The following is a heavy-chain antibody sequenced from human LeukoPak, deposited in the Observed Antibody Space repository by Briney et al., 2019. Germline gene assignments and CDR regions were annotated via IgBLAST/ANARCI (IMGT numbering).Heavy chain of an antibody. Sequence: SETLSLTCTVSGGSISSYYWSWIRQPPGKGLEWIGEINHSGSTNYNPSLKSRVTISVDTSKNQFSLKLSSVTAADTAVYYCARFGYHVGATDRWGQGTLVTVSS. D-gene: IGHD1-26*01. J-gene: IGHJ4*02. V-gene: IGHV4-34*01. CDR1: GGSISSYY. CDR3: ARFGYHVGATDR. CDR2: INHSGST.